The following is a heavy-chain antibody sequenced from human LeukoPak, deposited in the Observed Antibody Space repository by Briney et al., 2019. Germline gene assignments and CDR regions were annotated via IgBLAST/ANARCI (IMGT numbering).Heavy chain of an antibody. D-gene: IGHD6-13*01. CDR2: IYYSGST. CDR1: GGSISSYY. Sequence: PSEALSLTCTVSGGSISSYYWNWIRQPPGKGLEWIGYIYYSGSTNYNPSLKSRVTISVDTSKNQFSLKLSSVTAADTAVYYCARTLDSSSTRWFDPWGQGTLVTVSS. J-gene: IGHJ5*02. CDR3: ARTLDSSSTRWFDP. V-gene: IGHV4-59*01.